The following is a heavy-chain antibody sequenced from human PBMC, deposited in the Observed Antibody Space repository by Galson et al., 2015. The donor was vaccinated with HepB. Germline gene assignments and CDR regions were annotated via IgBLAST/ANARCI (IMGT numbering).Heavy chain of an antibody. CDR1: GFTFSSYW. V-gene: IGHV3-7*03. CDR3: ARRISLVRGLITKPDYYYGMDV. CDR2: INQDGSSK. J-gene: IGHJ6*02. Sequence: SLRLSCAASGFTFSSYWMNWVRQAPGKGLEWVAHINQDGSSKYYVDSVKGRFTISRDNAKDSAYLQLDSLRAEDTAVYYCARRISLVRGLITKPDYYYGMDVWGQGTTVTVAS. D-gene: IGHD3-10*01.